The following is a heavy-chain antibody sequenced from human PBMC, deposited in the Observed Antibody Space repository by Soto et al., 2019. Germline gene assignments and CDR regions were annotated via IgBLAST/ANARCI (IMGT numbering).Heavy chain of an antibody. CDR3: VRDGTKTLRDWFDP. J-gene: IGHJ5*02. V-gene: IGHV4-4*07. CDR1: GASISGFY. CDR2: IYATGTT. Sequence: SETLSLTCTVSGASISGFYWSWIRKSAGKGLEWIGRIYATGTTDYNPSLKSRVIMSVDTSKKQFSLKLRSVTAADTAVYYCVRDGTKTLRDWFDPWGQGISVTVSS. D-gene: IGHD1-1*01.